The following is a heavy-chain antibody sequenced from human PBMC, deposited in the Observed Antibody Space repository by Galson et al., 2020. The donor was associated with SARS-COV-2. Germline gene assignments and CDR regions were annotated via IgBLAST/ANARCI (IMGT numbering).Heavy chain of an antibody. CDR3: ARVRYYYGMDV. CDR2: INTHTGNP. D-gene: IGHD4-17*01. CDR1: GFTFTTYA. Sequence: ASVKVSCKASGFTFTTYAMNWVRQAPGQGLEWMGWINTHTGNPAYAQGFTGRFVFSLDTSVSTAYLQISSLKAEDTAVYYCARVRYYYGMDVWGQGTTGTVSS. J-gene: IGHJ6*02. V-gene: IGHV7-4-1*02.